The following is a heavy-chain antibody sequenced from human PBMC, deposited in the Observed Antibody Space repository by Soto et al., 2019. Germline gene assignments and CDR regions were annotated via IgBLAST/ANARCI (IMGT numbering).Heavy chain of an antibody. CDR1: GYTFTTYG. V-gene: IGHV1-18*04. Sequence: QVQLVQSGAEVKKPGASVKVSCKASGYTFTTYGITWVRQAPGQGLEWMGWISAYSANTTYAQKLQGRLTVPTDTSTNTAYMDLRSLRSDDTAVYYCARVVKAGDYGDYGRYYFDYWGHGTLVTVSS. CDR3: ARVVKAGDYGDYGRYYFDY. J-gene: IGHJ4*01. D-gene: IGHD4-17*01. CDR2: ISAYSANT.